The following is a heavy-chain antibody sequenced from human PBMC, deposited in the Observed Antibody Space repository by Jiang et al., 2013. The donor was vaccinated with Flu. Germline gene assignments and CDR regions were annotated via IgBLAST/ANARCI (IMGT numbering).Heavy chain of an antibody. CDR1: GGSINRSTYY. V-gene: IGHV4-39*07. Sequence: GMPSETLSLTCTVSGGSINRSTYYWGWIRQRPGKGLEWIGNIYYTGSTMYSPSLKSRVTISVDTSKNQFSLKVSSVTAADTAVYYCARDRMEGARPDYWGQGILVTVSS. J-gene: IGHJ4*02. CDR2: IYYTGST. D-gene: IGHD6-6*01. CDR3: ARDRMEGARPDY.